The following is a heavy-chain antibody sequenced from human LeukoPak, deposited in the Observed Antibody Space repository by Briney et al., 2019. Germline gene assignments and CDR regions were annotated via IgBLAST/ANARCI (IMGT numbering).Heavy chain of an antibody. CDR2: IYYSGST. D-gene: IGHD4-17*01. Sequence: PSETLSLTCTVSGGFISSYYWSWIRQPPGKGLEWIGYIYYSGSTNYNPSLKSRVTISVDTSKNQFSLKLSSVTAADTAVYYCARGHYGDYAWGQGSQVTVSS. CDR1: GGFISSYY. J-gene: IGHJ5*02. CDR3: ARGHYGDYA. V-gene: IGHV4-59*01.